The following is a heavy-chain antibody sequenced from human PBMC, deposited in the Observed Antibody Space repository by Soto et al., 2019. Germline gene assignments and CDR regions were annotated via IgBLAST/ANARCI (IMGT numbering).Heavy chain of an antibody. D-gene: IGHD3-3*01. CDR2: IYHSGST. CDR1: GGSISSGGYS. CDR3: ARVNGVDFWSGYRDRYYYGMDV. V-gene: IGHV4-30-2*01. Sequence: TSETLSLTCAVSGGSISSGGYSWSWIRQPPGKGLEWIGYIYHSGSTYYNPSLKSRVTISVDRSKNQFSLKLSSVTAADTAVYYCARVNGVDFWSGYRDRYYYGMDVWGQGTTVTVSS. J-gene: IGHJ6*02.